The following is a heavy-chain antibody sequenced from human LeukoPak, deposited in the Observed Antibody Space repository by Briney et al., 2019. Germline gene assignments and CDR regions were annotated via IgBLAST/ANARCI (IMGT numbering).Heavy chain of an antibody. V-gene: IGHV4-34*01. CDR1: GGSFSAYY. CDR3: ARGDTLYSSGWAYYFDY. D-gene: IGHD6-19*01. CDR2: INQTGRT. J-gene: IGHJ4*02. Sequence: KPSETLSLTCAVYGGSFSAYYWSWIRQPPGKGLEWMGEINQTGRTNYNPPLKRRVTISVDTSKNQFSLKLSSVTAAGTAVYYCARGDTLYSSGWAYYFDYWGQGTLVTVSS.